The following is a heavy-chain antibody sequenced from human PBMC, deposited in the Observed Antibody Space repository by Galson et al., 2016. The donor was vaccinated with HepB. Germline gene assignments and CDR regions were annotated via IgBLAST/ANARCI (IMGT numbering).Heavy chain of an antibody. J-gene: IGHJ4*02. D-gene: IGHD5-18*01. CDR2: IKRDGSEK. Sequence: SLRLSCAASGFTLSTYWMNWVRQAPGKGLEWVANIKRDGSEKYYVDSVKGRFTISRDNAENSMYLQMNTLRAEDTAVYYCASAQWIQARRAAYFDYWGQGALVTVSS. CDR1: GFTLSTYW. CDR3: ASAQWIQARRAAYFDY. V-gene: IGHV3-7*01.